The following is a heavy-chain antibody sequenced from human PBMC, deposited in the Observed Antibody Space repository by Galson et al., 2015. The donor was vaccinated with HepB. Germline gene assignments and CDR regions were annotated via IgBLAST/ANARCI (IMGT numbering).Heavy chain of an antibody. V-gene: IGHV3-21*01. Sequence: SLRLSCAASGFSFSNYSMNWVRQAPGKGLEWVSYISSSSSYIYYADSVKGRFTISRDNDKNSRYLQMNSLRAEDTAVYYCARDLGYSSGWYVSYYYYFGMDVWGQGTTVTVSS. CDR1: GFSFSNYS. D-gene: IGHD6-19*01. CDR2: ISSSSSYI. J-gene: IGHJ6*02. CDR3: ARDLGYSSGWYVSYYYYFGMDV.